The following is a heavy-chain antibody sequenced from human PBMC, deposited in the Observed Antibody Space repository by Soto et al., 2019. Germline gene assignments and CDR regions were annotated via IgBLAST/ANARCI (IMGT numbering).Heavy chain of an antibody. D-gene: IGHD4-4*01. Sequence: EVQLVESGGGLVQAGGSLRLSCAVFGFTFSDYEMNWVRQAPGKGLEWVSYISNSGRDIYYAQSVKGRFTISRDNAKNSLYLPMNSLRAEDTAVYYCARDPEIYSGKFDFGLDVWGQGTTVTVSS. CDR1: GFTFSDYE. J-gene: IGHJ6*02. V-gene: IGHV3-48*03. CDR3: ARDPEIYSGKFDFGLDV. CDR2: ISNSGRDI.